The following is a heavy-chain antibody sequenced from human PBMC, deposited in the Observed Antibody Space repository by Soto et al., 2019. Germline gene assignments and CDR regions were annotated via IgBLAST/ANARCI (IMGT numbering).Heavy chain of an antibody. CDR2: LFYSGNT. J-gene: IGHJ4*02. Sequence: QLQLQESGPGLVKPSETLSLTCSVSGDSMTSDSYNWGWIRQTPWKDLEWIGSLFYSGNTYYNPSLRRRVTISAHTTNNQFSLTLTSVTAADTALYFCARTFGPQGIDYGGTHSRWTIDVWGQGALVTVSS. D-gene: IGHD4-17*01. CDR3: ARTFGPQGIDYGGTHSRWTIDV. V-gene: IGHV4-39*01. CDR1: GDSMTSDSYN.